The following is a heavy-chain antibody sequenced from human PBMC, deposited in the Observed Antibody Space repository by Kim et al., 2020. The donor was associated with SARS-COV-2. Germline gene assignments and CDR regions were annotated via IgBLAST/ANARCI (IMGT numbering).Heavy chain of an antibody. Sequence: GGSLSLSCAASGFIFSNYGMYWVRQAPGKGLERVSIISSDSHMKYYADPVKGRFTISSVNAKNSLYLQMHSLRAEDTAVYYCATIVSPVYGTIAFDFWG. CDR3: ATIVSPVYGTIAFDF. D-gene: IGHD2-21*01. CDR1: GFIFSNYG. V-gene: IGHV3-48*01. J-gene: IGHJ3*01. CDR2: ISSDSHMK.